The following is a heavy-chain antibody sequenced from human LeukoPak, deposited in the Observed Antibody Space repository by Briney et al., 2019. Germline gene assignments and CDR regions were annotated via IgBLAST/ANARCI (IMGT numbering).Heavy chain of an antibody. CDR2: INPNSGGT. CDR3: AGVPPPSYYGSGSYYFDY. V-gene: IGHV1-2*02. J-gene: IGHJ4*02. D-gene: IGHD3-10*01. CDR1: GYTFTGYY. Sequence: GASVKVSCKASGYTFTGYYMHWVRQAPGQGLEWMGWINPNSGGTNYAQKFQGRVTMTRDTSISTAYMELSRLRSDDTAVYYCAGVPPPSYYGSGSYYFDYWGQGTLVTVSS.